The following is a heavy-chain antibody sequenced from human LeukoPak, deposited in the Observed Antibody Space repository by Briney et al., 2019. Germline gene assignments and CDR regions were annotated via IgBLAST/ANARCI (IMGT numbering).Heavy chain of an antibody. CDR1: GGSISSYY. Sequence: PSETLSLTCTVSGGSISSYYWSWIRQPPGKGLEWIGYIYYSGSTNYNPSLKSRVTISVDTSKNQFSLKLSSVTAADTAVYYCARRRLYGDYDAFDIWGQGTMVTVSS. D-gene: IGHD4-17*01. CDR3: ARRRLYGDYDAFDI. J-gene: IGHJ3*02. CDR2: IYYSGST. V-gene: IGHV4-59*08.